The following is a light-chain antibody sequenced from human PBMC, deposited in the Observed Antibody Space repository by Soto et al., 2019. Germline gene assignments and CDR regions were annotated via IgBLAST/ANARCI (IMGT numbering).Light chain of an antibody. Sequence: IQMTQSPSPLSASVGDRVTITCRASESIRTWLAWFQQKPGKAPNLLIYDASSLESGVPSRFSGSGSGTEFTLTISSLQPDDAAAYYCQQYDSYPWTLGQGTKVDIK. V-gene: IGKV1-5*01. CDR3: QQYDSYPWT. J-gene: IGKJ1*01. CDR2: DAS. CDR1: ESIRTW.